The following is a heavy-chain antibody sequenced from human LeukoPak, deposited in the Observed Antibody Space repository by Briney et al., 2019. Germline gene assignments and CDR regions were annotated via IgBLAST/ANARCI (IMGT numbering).Heavy chain of an antibody. CDR1: GFTFTNYW. D-gene: IGHD2-21*02. CDR3: AKDIAYCGGDCHPDAFDI. Sequence: GGSLRLSCAASGFTFTNYWMHWVRQAPGKGLVWVSRISTDESGTNYADSVKGRFTISRDNAKNTLFLQMNSLRAEDTAVYYCAKDIAYCGGDCHPDAFDIWGQGTMVTVSS. V-gene: IGHV3-74*01. J-gene: IGHJ3*02. CDR2: ISTDESGT.